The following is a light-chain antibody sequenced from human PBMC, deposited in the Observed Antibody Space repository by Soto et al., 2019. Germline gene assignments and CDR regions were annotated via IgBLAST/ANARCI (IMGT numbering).Light chain of an antibody. Sequence: DIQMTQAPSSLSASVGDRVTITCRARQDISTYLAWYQQKPGKVPKLLISAAYTLQSGDPPRFSGSGSGTDFTLTISSLQPEDVATYYCQKYDNAPLTFGGGTKVEIK. V-gene: IGKV1-27*01. CDR1: QDISTY. CDR3: QKYDNAPLT. CDR2: AAY. J-gene: IGKJ4*01.